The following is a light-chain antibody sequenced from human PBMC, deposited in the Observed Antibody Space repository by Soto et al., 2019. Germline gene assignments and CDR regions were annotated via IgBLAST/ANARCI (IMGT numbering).Light chain of an antibody. CDR2: AAS. Sequence: DIQMTQSPSSVSASIGDRVTITCRASQGISRWLNWYHQKPGEAPKLLIYAASTLQTGVPSRFSGSGSGTDFTLTISSLQPEDFASYFCQQADIFPITFGQGTRL. CDR3: QQADIFPIT. J-gene: IGKJ5*01. V-gene: IGKV1-12*01. CDR1: QGISRW.